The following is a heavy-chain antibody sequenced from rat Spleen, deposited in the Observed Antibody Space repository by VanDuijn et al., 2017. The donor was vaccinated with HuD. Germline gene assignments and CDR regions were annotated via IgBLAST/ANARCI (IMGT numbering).Heavy chain of an antibody. V-gene: IGHV5-7*01. J-gene: IGHJ3*01. CDR3: VRQDTSGYSNWFTY. CDR2: ISSDGRRN. D-gene: IGHD4-3*01. Sequence: EVQLVESGGGVVQPGRSLKLSCAASGFTFSDYYMAWVRQAPTKGLEWVATISSDGRRNYYRDSVKGRFTISRENAKSTLYFLMDSLRSEDTATYYCVRQDTSGYSNWFTYWGQGTLVTVSS. CDR1: GFTFSDYY.